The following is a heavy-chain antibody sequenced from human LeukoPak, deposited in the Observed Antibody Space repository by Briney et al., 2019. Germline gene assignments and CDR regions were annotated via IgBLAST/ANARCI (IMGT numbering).Heavy chain of an antibody. Sequence: GGSLRLSCAASGFTFNTYGMSWVRQAPGKGLEWVSGISGSGGATYYADSVKGRFTISRDNSKNTLYLQMNSLRAEDTAVYYCARTLAVGVAFDIWGQGTMVTVSS. J-gene: IGHJ3*02. D-gene: IGHD1-26*01. V-gene: IGHV3-23*01. CDR1: GFTFNTYG. CDR3: ARTLAVGVAFDI. CDR2: ISGSGGAT.